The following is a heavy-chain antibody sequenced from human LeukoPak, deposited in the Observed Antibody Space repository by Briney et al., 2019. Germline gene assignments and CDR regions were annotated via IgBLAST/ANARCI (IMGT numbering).Heavy chain of an antibody. CDR2: TGSKANGYTT. J-gene: IGHJ4*02. CDR1: GFTFSDHY. CDR3: ARRVFGGNCYYDY. V-gene: IGHV3-72*01. Sequence: GGSLRLSCAASGFTFSDHYMDWVRQAPGKGLEWVGRTGSKANGYTTDYAASVKGRFTISRDDSKNSLYLQMNSLKTEDTAVYYCARRVFGGNCYYDYWGQGTLVTVSS. D-gene: IGHD4-23*01.